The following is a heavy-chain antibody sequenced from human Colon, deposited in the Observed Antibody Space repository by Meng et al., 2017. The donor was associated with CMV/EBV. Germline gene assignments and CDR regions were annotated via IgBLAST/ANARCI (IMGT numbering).Heavy chain of an antibody. D-gene: IGHD6-13*01. Sequence: YSIKRNDWWAWIRQPPGKGLEWIGHIYFTGGTYYNPDLKSRVRMSVDTSKNQFSLKLTSVTAVDTAIYYCARGRYTASWYRVWFDSWGQGSLVTVSS. J-gene: IGHJ5*01. V-gene: IGHV4-28*01. CDR1: YSIKRNDW. CDR2: IYFTGGT. CDR3: ARGRYTASWYRVWFDS.